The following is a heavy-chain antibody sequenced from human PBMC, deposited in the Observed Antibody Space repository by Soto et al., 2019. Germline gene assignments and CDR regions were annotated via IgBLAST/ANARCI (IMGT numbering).Heavy chain of an antibody. V-gene: IGHV4-31*03. CDR2: IYYSGST. CDR3: ARGSTVAAILFDY. CDR1: GDSISSGGYY. D-gene: IGHD2-15*01. J-gene: IGHJ4*02. Sequence: QVQLQESGPGLVKPSQTLSLTCTVSGDSISSGGYYWSWIRQHPGQGLEWIGYIYYSGSTYYNPSLKSRVIISVDTSKNQFSLKLSSVTAADTAVYYCARGSTVAAILFDYWGQGTLVTVSS.